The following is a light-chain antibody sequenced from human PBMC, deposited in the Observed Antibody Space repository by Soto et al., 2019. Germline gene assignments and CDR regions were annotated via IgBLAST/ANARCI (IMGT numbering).Light chain of an antibody. CDR1: QSISNDH. J-gene: IGKJ4*01. CDR3: QYYGSSVT. V-gene: IGKV3-20*01. Sequence: EIVVTQSPGTLSLSPGERATLSCRASQSISNDHLAWYQQKPGQAPRLLIYGTSNRATGGIADRFSGSGSGTDFTLTISRLKPEDFAVYYCQYYGSSVTFAGGTKVEIK. CDR2: GTS.